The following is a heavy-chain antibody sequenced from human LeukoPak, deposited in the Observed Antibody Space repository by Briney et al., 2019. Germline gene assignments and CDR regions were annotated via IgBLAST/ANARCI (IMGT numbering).Heavy chain of an antibody. CDR1: GGSFSGYF. D-gene: IGHD4-11*01. V-gene: IGHV4-34*01. Sequence: SETLSLTCAVYGGSFSGYFWNWIRQPPGKGLEWIGEINHSGSTNYNPSLKSRVTISVDTSKNQFSLKLSPVTAADTAVYYCARYYSNYLFDYWGQGTLVTVSS. J-gene: IGHJ4*02. CDR3: ARYYSNYLFDY. CDR2: INHSGST.